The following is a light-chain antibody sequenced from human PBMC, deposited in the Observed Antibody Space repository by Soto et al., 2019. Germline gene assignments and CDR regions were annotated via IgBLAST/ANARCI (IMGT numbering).Light chain of an antibody. Sequence: EIVRTQSPASLSVSPGERATLSCRASQSGSTNLAWYQQKVGQAPRLLIYGAFTRATGIPARFSGGGSGTEFTLTIDSLQSEDFAVYYCQQYNDWLELTFGGGTKVEIK. J-gene: IGKJ4*01. CDR3: QQYNDWLELT. CDR2: GAF. V-gene: IGKV3-15*01. CDR1: QSGSTN.